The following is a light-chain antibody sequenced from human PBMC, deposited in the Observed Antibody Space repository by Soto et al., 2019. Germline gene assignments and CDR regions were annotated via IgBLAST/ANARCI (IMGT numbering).Light chain of an antibody. CDR1: QSVDRSQ. Sequence: DIELTQSPGTLSLSPGERATLSCRASQSVDRSQLAWYQQKAGQAPRLLIYGVSSRATDIPDRFSGSGSGTDFTLSISRLEPEDVAGYYCQPYGTSYTFGQGTKLEIK. CDR3: QPYGTSYT. J-gene: IGKJ2*01. CDR2: GVS. V-gene: IGKV3-20*01.